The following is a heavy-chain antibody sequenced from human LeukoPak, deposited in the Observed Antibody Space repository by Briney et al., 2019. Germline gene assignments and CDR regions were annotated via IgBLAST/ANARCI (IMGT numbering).Heavy chain of an antibody. J-gene: IGHJ3*02. CDR1: GGTFSSYA. CDR3: ARTLRFLEWHDAFDI. V-gene: IGHV1-69*13. Sequence: SVTVSCTASGGTFSSYAISWVRQAPGQGLEWMGGIIPIFGTANYAQKFQGRVTITADESTSTAYMELSSLRSEDTAVYYCARTLRFLEWHDAFDIWGQGTMVTVSS. CDR2: IIPIFGTA. D-gene: IGHD3-3*01.